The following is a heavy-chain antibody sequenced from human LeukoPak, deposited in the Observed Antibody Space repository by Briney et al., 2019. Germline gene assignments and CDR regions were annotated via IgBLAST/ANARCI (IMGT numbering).Heavy chain of an antibody. CDR2: INRRGHT. J-gene: IGHJ4*02. Sequence: PGGSLRLSCVASGFVFEDYTMHWVRQAPGKGLEWVSLINRRGHTFYADSVKGRFTISRDNSRNSVFLQMNSLRPEDTALYHCAKEVDCPSDCLFFHSWGQGTLVTVSS. CDR3: AKEVDCPSDCLFFHS. D-gene: IGHD2-21*02. CDR1: GFVFEDYT. V-gene: IGHV3-43*01.